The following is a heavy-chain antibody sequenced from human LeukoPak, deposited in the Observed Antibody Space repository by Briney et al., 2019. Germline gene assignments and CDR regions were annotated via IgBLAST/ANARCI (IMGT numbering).Heavy chain of an antibody. Sequence: PGGSLRLSCAASGFTFSSYEMNWVREAPGEGLECVSYISSGGDTIYYADSVKGRFTISRDNAKNSLYLQMTSLRAEDTAVYYCARVAGYFDWEYYFDYWGQGTLVTVSS. CDR1: GFTFSSYE. J-gene: IGHJ4*02. CDR2: ISSGGDTI. CDR3: ARVAGYFDWEYYFDY. D-gene: IGHD3-9*01. V-gene: IGHV3-48*03.